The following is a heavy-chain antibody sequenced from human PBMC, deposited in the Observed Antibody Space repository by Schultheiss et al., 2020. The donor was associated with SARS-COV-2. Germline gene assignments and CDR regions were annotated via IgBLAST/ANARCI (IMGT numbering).Heavy chain of an antibody. CDR2: IKQDGSEK. Sequence: GGSLRLSCAASGFTFSSYWMSWVRQAPGKGLEWVANIKQDGSEKYYVDSVKGRFTISRDNPKNTLYLQMDSLRAEDTAVYFCAKENSNSWYAIDYWGQGTRVTVSS. CDR3: AKENSNSWYAIDY. D-gene: IGHD6-13*01. J-gene: IGHJ4*02. V-gene: IGHV3-7*01. CDR1: GFTFSSYW.